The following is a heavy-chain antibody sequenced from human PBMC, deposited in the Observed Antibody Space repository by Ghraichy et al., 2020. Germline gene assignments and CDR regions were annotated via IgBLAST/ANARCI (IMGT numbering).Heavy chain of an antibody. J-gene: IGHJ5*02. CDR1: GDSISSSRYY. Sequence: SETLSLTCSVSGDSISSSRYYWGWIRQPPGKGPEWIASIYRSGNTYYSPSLKSRVTISVDTSKNQFSLRVNFVTAADTAVYYCARHGAFPPIRSSWGNWFDPWGQGILVTVSS. CDR2: IYRSGNT. D-gene: IGHD6-13*01. CDR3: ARHGAFPPIRSSWGNWFDP. V-gene: IGHV4-39*01.